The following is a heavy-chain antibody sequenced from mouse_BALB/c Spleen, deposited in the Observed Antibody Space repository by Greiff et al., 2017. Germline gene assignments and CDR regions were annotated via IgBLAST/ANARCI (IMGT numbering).Heavy chain of an antibody. CDR1: GYTFTSYW. CDR3: ARIYYDYHWYFDV. Sequence: QVQLQQSGAELAKPGASVKMSCKASGYTFTSYWMHWVKQRPGQGLEWIGYINPSTGYTEYNQKFKDKATLTADKSSSTAYMQLSSLTSEDSAVYYGARIYYDYHWYFDVWGAGTTVTVSS. J-gene: IGHJ1*01. CDR2: INPSTGYT. V-gene: IGHV1-7*01. D-gene: IGHD2-4*01.